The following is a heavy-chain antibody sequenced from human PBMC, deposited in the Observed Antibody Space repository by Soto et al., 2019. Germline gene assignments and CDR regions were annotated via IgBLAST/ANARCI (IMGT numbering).Heavy chain of an antibody. CDR2: INHSGST. CDR3: SRVRIFGVVTQPRYYHYMDV. J-gene: IGHJ6*03. V-gene: IGHV4-34*01. CDR1: GGSFSGYY. Sequence: SETLSLTCAVYGGSFSGYYWSWIRQPPGKGLEWIGEINHSGSTNYNPSLKSRVTISVDTSKNQFSLKLSSVTAADTAVYYCSRVRIFGVVTQPRYYHYMDVWGKGTTVTVSS. D-gene: IGHD3-3*01.